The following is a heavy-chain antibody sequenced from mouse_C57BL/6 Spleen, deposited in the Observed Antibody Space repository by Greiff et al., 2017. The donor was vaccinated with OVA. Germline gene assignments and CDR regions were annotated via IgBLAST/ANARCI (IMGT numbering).Heavy chain of an antibody. CDR3: TLYDGYPWGNFDV. J-gene: IGHJ1*03. CDR2: IDPENGDT. V-gene: IGHV14-4*01. Sequence: EVQLQESGAELVRPGASVKLSCTASGFNIKDDYMHWVKQRPEQGLEWIGWIDPENGDTEYASKFQGKATITADTSSNTAYLQLSSLTSEDTAVYYCTLYDGYPWGNFDVWGTGTTVTVSS. D-gene: IGHD2-3*01. CDR1: GFNIKDDY.